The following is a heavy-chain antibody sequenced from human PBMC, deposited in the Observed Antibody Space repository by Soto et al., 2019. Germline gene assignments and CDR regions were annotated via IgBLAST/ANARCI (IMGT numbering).Heavy chain of an antibody. D-gene: IGHD1-7*01. CDR1: GFTISTHG. CDR2: IWYDGSNK. CDR3: AAATTWNFHVHY. V-gene: IGHV3-33*01. Sequence: QVHLAESGGGVVQPGTSLRLSCAASGFTISTHGMHWVRQAPGKGLEWVANIWYDGSNKFYADSVKGRFTISKDNSKNTLYVQMNCLRAGDTAVYYCAAATTWNFHVHYWGQGTEVTVSS. J-gene: IGHJ4*02.